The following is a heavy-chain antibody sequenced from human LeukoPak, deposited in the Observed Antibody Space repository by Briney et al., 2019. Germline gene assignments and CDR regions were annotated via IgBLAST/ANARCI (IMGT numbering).Heavy chain of an antibody. V-gene: IGHV3-74*01. D-gene: IGHD5-12*01. CDR1: GFTFSSSW. CDR3: ASHYSGLLW. CDR2: INSDGSST. J-gene: IGHJ4*02. Sequence: PGGSLRLSCAASGFTFSSSWMHWVRQVPGKGLMWASRINSDGSSTGYADSVKGRFTISRDNAKNTLYLEMHSLRAEDTALYYCASHYSGLLWWGQGTLVTVSS.